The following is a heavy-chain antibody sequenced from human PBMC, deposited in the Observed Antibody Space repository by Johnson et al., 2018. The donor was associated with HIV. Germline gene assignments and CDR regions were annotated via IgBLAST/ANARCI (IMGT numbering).Heavy chain of an antibody. V-gene: IGHV3-38-3*01. Sequence: MLLVESGGGLVKPGGSLRLSCVASGFTFSDYYMSWVRQAPGKGLEWVSSISGGSTYYADSRQGRFTISRDNSKNTLHLQMNSLRAEDTAVYYWAINSGYDSHGSLDIWGQGTMVTVSS. CDR1: GFTFSDYY. D-gene: IGHD5-12*01. CDR3: AINSGYDSHGSLDI. CDR2: ISGGST. J-gene: IGHJ3*02.